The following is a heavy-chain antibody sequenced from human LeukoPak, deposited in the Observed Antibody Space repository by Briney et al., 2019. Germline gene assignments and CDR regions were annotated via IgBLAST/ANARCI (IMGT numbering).Heavy chain of an antibody. CDR1: GYTFTGYY. J-gene: IGHJ4*02. V-gene: IGHV1-2*02. Sequence: ASVKVSRKASGYTFTGYYMHWVRQAPGQGLEWMGWINPNSGGTNYAQKFQGRVTMTRDTYISTAYMELSRLRSDDTAVYYCASDGWDLGSPLYYFDYWGQGTLVTVSS. CDR3: ASDGWDLGSPLYYFDY. CDR2: INPNSGGT. D-gene: IGHD7-27*01.